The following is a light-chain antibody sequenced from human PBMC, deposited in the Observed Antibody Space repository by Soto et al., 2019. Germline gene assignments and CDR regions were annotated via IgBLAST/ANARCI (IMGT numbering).Light chain of an antibody. CDR3: QQYDRFPYT. V-gene: IGKV1-5*03. CDR1: QSISNW. CDR2: KSS. J-gene: IGKJ2*01. Sequence: DIQMTQSPSTLSASVGDTVTITCRASQSISNWLAWYQQKPGQAPKLLIHKSSTLESGVPSRFSGSRSGTEFTLTIGSLQPDDFSTLYCQQYDRFPYTFGQGTKLEIK.